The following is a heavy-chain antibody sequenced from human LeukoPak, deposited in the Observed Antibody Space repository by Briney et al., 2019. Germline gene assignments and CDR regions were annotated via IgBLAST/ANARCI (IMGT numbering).Heavy chain of an antibody. CDR1: GYTFTGYY. CDR2: INPNSGGT. D-gene: IGHD3-10*01. V-gene: IGHV1-2*02. CDR3: ARVGRYYGSGSSTYFDY. Sequence: ASVKVSCKASGYTFTGYYIHWVRQAPGQGLEWMGWINPNSGGTNYAQKFQGRVTMTRDTSISTAYMELSRLRSDDTAVYYCARVGRYYGSGSSTYFDYWGQGTLVTVSP. J-gene: IGHJ4*02.